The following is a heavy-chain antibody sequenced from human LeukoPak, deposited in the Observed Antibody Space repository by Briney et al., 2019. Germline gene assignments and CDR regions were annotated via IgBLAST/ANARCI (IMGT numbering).Heavy chain of an antibody. J-gene: IGHJ5*02. Sequence: GGSLRISCQGSGYSFTSYWISWVRQMPGKGLEWMGRIDPSDSYTNYSPSFQGHVAISADKSISTAYLQWSSLKASDTAMYYCARLVYGSGSYYNGWFDPWGQGTLVTVSS. D-gene: IGHD3-10*01. CDR3: ARLVYGSGSYYNGWFDP. CDR2: IDPSDSYT. V-gene: IGHV5-10-1*01. CDR1: GYSFTSYW.